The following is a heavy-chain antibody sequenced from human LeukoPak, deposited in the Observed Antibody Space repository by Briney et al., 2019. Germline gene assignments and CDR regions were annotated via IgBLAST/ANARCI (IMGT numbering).Heavy chain of an antibody. CDR1: GFXFDDYA. J-gene: IGHJ4*02. V-gene: IGHV3-9*01. D-gene: IGHD4-23*01. Sequence: GGSLRLSCAASGFXFDDYAMHWVRQAPGKGLEWVSGISWNSGSIEYADSVKGRSTISRDNAKNSLYLQMNSLTAEDTALYYCAKAPLRWGSYYFDYWGQGTLVTVSS. CDR2: ISWNSGSI. CDR3: AKAPLRWGSYYFDY.